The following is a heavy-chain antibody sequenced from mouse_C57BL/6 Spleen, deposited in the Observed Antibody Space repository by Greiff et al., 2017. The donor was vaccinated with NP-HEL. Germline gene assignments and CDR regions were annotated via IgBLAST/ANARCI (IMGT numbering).Heavy chain of an antibody. CDR3: TIFGNYPWFAY. Sequence: QVQLQQSGAELVRPGASVTLSCKASGYTFTDYEMHWVKQTPVHGLEWIGAIDPETGGTAYNQKFKGKAILTADKSSSTAYMELRSLTSEDSAVYYCTIFGNYPWFAYWGQGTLVTVSA. CDR1: GYTFTDYE. D-gene: IGHD2-1*01. CDR2: IDPETGGT. J-gene: IGHJ3*01. V-gene: IGHV1-15*01.